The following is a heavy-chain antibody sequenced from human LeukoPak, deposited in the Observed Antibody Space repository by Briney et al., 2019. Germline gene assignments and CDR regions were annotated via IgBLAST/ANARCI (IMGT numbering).Heavy chain of an antibody. CDR1: GLTFSTSG. J-gene: IGHJ4*02. V-gene: IGHV3-30*02. Sequence: PGGSLRLSCTASGLTFSTSGFNWVRQAPGKGLEWVAFIQFDGSSAYYVDSVKGRFTFSRDNSKNTLYLQMDSLRTEDTAVYYCAKGQGYYIDYWGQGTLVTVSS. CDR3: AKGQGYYIDY. CDR2: IQFDGSSA.